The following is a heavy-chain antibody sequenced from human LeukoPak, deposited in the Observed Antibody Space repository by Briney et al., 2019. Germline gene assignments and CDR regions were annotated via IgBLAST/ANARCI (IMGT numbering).Heavy chain of an antibody. CDR3: ATESGTYSGTCFDY. CDR1: GFTFDDYA. V-gene: IGHV3-9*01. CDR2: ISWNSGSI. D-gene: IGHD1-26*01. J-gene: IGHJ4*02. Sequence: PGGFLRLSCAASGFTFDDYAMHWVRQAPGKGMEWVSGISWNSGSIGYADSVKGRFTISRDNAKNSLYLQMNSLRAEDTAVYYCATESGTYSGTCFDYWGQGTLVTVSS.